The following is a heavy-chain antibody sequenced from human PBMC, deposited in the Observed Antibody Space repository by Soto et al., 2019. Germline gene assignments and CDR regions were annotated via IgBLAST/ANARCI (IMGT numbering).Heavy chain of an antibody. V-gene: IGHV3-23*01. J-gene: IGHJ6*02. Sequence: GGSLRLSFAASRFTFTSYAVSWVRQGPGKGLEWVSTISTSGTTTHYADSVKGRFTISRDSSKNTLYLQMSSLRVEDTAVYYCAKVAGPSSMYCYGMDVWGQGTTVTVSS. D-gene: IGHD6-13*01. CDR3: AKVAGPSSMYCYGMDV. CDR1: RFTFTSYA. CDR2: ISTSGTTT.